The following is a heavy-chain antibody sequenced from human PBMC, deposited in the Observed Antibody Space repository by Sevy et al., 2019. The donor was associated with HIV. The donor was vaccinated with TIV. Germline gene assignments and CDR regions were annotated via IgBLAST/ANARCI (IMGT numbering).Heavy chain of an antibody. D-gene: IGHD1-26*01. V-gene: IGHV3-53*01. CDR1: EFTVSSSY. CDR3: ARAGTGSYRAYFDY. CDR2: LYSGGST. Sequence: GGSLRLSCAASEFTVSSSYMSWVRQAPGKGLEWDSILYSGGSTYYAASVKGRFAVSRDNSKNTLYLQMNSLRAEDTAVYYCARAGTGSYRAYFDYWGQGTLVTVSS. J-gene: IGHJ4*02.